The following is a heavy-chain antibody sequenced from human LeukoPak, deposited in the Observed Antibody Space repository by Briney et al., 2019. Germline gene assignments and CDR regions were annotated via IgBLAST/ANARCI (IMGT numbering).Heavy chain of an antibody. CDR2: IKPDGSEK. Sequence: GGSLRLSCAASRFTFSNYWMSWVRQAPGKGLEWVANIKPDGSEKYCVDSVKGRFSISRDNVRNTLYLQMNSLRVGDTALYYCARGDFWSGDYTDAFDAWGQGTMVTVSS. CDR1: RFTFSNYW. V-gene: IGHV3-7*04. D-gene: IGHD3-3*01. CDR3: ARGDFWSGDYTDAFDA. J-gene: IGHJ3*01.